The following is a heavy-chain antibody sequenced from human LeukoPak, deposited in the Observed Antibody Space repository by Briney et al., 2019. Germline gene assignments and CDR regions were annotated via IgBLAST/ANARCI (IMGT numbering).Heavy chain of an antibody. J-gene: IGHJ5*02. CDR3: ARCIAAAGRGNWFDP. CDR1: GGSISSYY. V-gene: IGHV4-59*01. D-gene: IGHD6-13*01. Sequence: SETLSLTCTVSGGSISSYYWSWIRQPPGKGLEWIGYIYYSGSTNYNPSLKSRVTISVDTSKNQFSLKLSSVTAADTAVYYCARCIAAAGRGNWFDPWGQGTLVTASS. CDR2: IYYSGST.